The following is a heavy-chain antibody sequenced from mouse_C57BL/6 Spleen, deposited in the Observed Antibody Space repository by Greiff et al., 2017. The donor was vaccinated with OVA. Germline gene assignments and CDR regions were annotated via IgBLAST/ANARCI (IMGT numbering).Heavy chain of an antibody. CDR1: GYTFTSYW. V-gene: IGHV1-59*01. D-gene: IGHD3-2*02. Sequence: QVQLQQPGAELVRPGTSVKLSCKASGYTFTSYWMHWVKQRPGQGLEWIGVIDPSDSYTNYNQQFKGKATLTVDTSSSTAYMQLSSLTSEYSAVYYCARRAAQDYYFDYWGQGTTLTVSS. J-gene: IGHJ2*01. CDR2: IDPSDSYT. CDR3: ARRAAQDYYFDY.